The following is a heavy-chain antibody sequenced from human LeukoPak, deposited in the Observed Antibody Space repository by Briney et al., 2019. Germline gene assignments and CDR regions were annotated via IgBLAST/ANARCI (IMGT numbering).Heavy chain of an antibody. CDR3: VRDYQNY. CDR2: ISASGTTI. V-gene: IGHV3-48*03. J-gene: IGHJ4*02. Sequence: GGSLRLSCAASGFSFSSYEMNWVRQAPGKGLEWVSYISASGTTIYYADSVKGRFTISRDNAEKSLYLQMNSLRAEDTAVYYCVRDYQNYWGQGTLVTVSS. CDR1: GFSFSSYE. D-gene: IGHD2-2*01.